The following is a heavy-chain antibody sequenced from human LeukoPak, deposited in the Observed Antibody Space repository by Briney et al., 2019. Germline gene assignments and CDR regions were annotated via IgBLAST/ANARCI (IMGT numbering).Heavy chain of an antibody. Sequence: SVKVSCKASGGTLSSYAISWVRQAPGQGLEWMGRIIPMFGVATYAQKFQGRVMITADKSTSTAYMEVSSLSSEDTAVYYCARESRDDYGDYVTDFWAQGTLVTVSS. V-gene: IGHV1-69*04. J-gene: IGHJ4*02. CDR3: ARESRDDYGDYVTDF. CDR1: GGTLSSYA. D-gene: IGHD4-17*01. CDR2: IIPMFGVA.